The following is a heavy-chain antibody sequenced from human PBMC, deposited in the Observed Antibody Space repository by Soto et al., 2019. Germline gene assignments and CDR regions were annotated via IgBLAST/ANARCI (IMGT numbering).Heavy chain of an antibody. CDR3: ATNSYYSLGV. CDR1: SGSISSGHW. CDR2: VYQRGST. J-gene: IGHJ6*02. Sequence: QVQLQESGPGLVKPSGTLSLTCAVSSGSISSGHWWNWVRQPPGKGLEWIGEVYQRGSTHYNPSLKSRVTVSVDKSMNQFSLKLTSVTAADTAVYYCATNSYYSLGVWGQGTTVTVSS. V-gene: IGHV4-4*02.